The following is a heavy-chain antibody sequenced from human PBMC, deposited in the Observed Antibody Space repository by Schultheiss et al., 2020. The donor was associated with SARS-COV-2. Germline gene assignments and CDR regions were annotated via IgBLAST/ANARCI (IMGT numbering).Heavy chain of an antibody. V-gene: IGHV4-31*03. D-gene: IGHD6-6*01. J-gene: IGHJ4*02. CDR2: IYYSGST. CDR1: GGSISSGGYY. CDR3: ARAGSRAARRTAYFDY. Sequence: SETLSLTCTVSGGSISSGGYYWSRIRQHPGKGLEWIGYIYYSGSTYYNPSLKSRVTISVDTSKNQFSLKLSSVTAADTAVYYCARAGSRAARRTAYFDYWGQGTLVTVSS.